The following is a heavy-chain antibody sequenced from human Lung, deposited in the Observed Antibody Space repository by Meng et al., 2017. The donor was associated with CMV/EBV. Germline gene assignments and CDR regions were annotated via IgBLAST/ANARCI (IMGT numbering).Heavy chain of an antibody. CDR2: ISSSSSTI. CDR3: ARVRTYFDHSGYLDY. CDR1: GFTFSTYS. D-gene: IGHD3-22*01. J-gene: IGHJ4*02. Sequence: GGSXRLXXVGSGFTFSTYSMIWVRQAPGQGLELVSYISSSSSTIYYGDSVKGRFTISRDNARNSIYLQTNSLRPEDTAVHYCARVRTYFDHSGYLDYWGQGTXVTVSS. V-gene: IGHV3-48*04.